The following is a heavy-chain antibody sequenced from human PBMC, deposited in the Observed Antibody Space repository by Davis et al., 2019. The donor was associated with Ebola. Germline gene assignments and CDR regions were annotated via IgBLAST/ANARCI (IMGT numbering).Heavy chain of an antibody. CDR1: GGNFSTYA. Sequence: SVQVSCKASGGNFSTYAINWVRQAPGQGLEWVGGIIPVFGTANYAQKFQGRVTITADESTSTAYMELSSLRSEDTAVYYCARPAERGSIVAAGTFDYWGQGTLVTVSS. CDR3: ARPAERGSIVAAGTFDY. J-gene: IGHJ4*02. D-gene: IGHD6-13*01. CDR2: IIPVFGTA. V-gene: IGHV1-69*13.